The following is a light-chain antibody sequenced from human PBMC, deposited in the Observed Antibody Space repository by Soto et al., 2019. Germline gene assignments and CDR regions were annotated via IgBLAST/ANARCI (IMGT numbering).Light chain of an antibody. CDR2: AAS. CDR1: QGISNY. V-gene: IGKV1-27*01. CDR3: QKYNSAGFT. Sequence: DIQMTQSPSSISASVGDRVSSTCRASQGISNYLAWYQQKPGKVPKLLIYAASTLQSGVPSRFSGSGSGTDFTLTISILQPEDVATYYCQKYNSAGFTFGPGTKVDIK. J-gene: IGKJ3*01.